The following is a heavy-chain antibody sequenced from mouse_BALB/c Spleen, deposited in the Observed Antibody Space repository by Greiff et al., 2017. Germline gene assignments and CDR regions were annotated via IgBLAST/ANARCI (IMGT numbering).Heavy chain of an antibody. V-gene: IGHV5-9-4*01. D-gene: IGHD6-2*01. CDR3: AREGLAWFAY. CDR2: ISSGGSYT. CDR1: GFTFSSYA. J-gene: IGHJ3*01. Sequence: EVMLVESGGGLVKPGGSLKLSCAASGFTFSSYAMSWVRQSPEKRLEWVAEISSGGSYTYYPDTVTGRFTISRDNAKNTLYLEMSSLRSEDTAMYYCAREGLAWFAYWGQGTLVTVSA.